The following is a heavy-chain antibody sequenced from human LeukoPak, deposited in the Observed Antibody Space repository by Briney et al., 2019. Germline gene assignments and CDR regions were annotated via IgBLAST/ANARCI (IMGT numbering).Heavy chain of an antibody. D-gene: IGHD6-19*01. Sequence: GGSLRLSCAASGFTFSSYGMSWVRQAPGKGLEWVSAISGSGGSTYYADSVKGRFTISRDNSKNTLYLQMNSLRAEDTAVYYCAKGAGQWLVGGKEYYFDYWGQGTLVTVSS. CDR3: AKGAGQWLVGGKEYYFDY. J-gene: IGHJ4*02. CDR1: GFTFSSYG. V-gene: IGHV3-23*01. CDR2: ISGSGGST.